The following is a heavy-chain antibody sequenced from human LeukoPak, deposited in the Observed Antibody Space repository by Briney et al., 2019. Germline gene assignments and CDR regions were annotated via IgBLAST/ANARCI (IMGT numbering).Heavy chain of an antibody. V-gene: IGHV1-2*02. CDR3: ASDYDFWSGPGYYYYMDV. Sequence: ASVKVSCKASGYTFTGYYMHWVRQAPGQGLEWMGWINPNSGGTNYAQKFQGRVTMTRDTSISTAYMELSRLRSDDTAVYYCASDYDFWSGPGYYYYMDVWGKGTTVTVSS. CDR1: GYTFTGYY. D-gene: IGHD3-3*01. CDR2: INPNSGGT. J-gene: IGHJ6*03.